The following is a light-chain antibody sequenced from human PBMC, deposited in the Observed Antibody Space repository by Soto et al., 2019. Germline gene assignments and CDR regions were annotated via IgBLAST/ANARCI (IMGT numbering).Light chain of an antibody. CDR3: GSFAGPVWV. V-gene: IGLV2-8*01. CDR1: SSDIGGYDH. J-gene: IGLJ3*02. Sequence: QSVLTQHPSASGSPGQSVTISCTGTSSDIGGYDHVSWYRQDPGKAPKVMIYEVTKRPSGVPDRFSGSKAGNTASLTVFGLQAEDEANYYCGSFAGPVWVFGGGTKLTVL. CDR2: EVT.